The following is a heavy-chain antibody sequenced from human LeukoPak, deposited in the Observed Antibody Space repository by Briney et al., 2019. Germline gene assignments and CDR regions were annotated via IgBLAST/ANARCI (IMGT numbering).Heavy chain of an antibody. Sequence: PGRSLRLSCAASGFTFSSYAMHWVRQAPGKGLEWVAVISYDGSNKYYADSVKGRFTISRDNSKNTLYLQMNSLRAEDTAVYYCARVSDGWAYFDYWGQGTLVTVSS. V-gene: IGHV3-30-3*01. CDR3: ARVSDGWAYFDY. D-gene: IGHD5-24*01. CDR2: ISYDGSNK. J-gene: IGHJ4*02. CDR1: GFTFSSYA.